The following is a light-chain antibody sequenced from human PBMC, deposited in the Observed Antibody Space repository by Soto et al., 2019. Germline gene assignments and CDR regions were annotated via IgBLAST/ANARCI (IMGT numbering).Light chain of an antibody. V-gene: IGKV1-39*01. CDR2: AAS. CDR1: QSISSY. Sequence: DIQMTKSPSAVSASIDAIVTTTCRASQSISSYLNWYQQKPGKAPKLLIYAASSLQSGVPSRFSGSGSGTEFTLTISSLQPDDFATYYCQQSYSSPWTFGQGTKVDI. J-gene: IGKJ1*01. CDR3: QQSYSSPWT.